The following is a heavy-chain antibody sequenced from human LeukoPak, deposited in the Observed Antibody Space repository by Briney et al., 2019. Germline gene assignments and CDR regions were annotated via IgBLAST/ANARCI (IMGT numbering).Heavy chain of an antibody. D-gene: IGHD6-19*01. Sequence: GASVEVSCKASGGTFSSYAISWVRQAPGQGLEWMGGIIPIFGTANYAQKFQGRVTITADESTSTAYMELSSLRSEDTAVYYCAKGTFSSGWFQGFYFDYWGQGTLVTVSS. CDR1: GGTFSSYA. V-gene: IGHV1-69*13. CDR3: AKGTFSSGWFQGFYFDY. CDR2: IIPIFGTA. J-gene: IGHJ4*02.